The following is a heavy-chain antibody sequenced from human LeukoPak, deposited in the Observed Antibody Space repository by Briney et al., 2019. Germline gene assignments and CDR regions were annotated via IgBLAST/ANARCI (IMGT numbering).Heavy chain of an antibody. CDR3: ARLQGPYEQWLPFDY. V-gene: IGHV3-7*03. D-gene: IGHD5-18*01. J-gene: IGHJ4*02. Sequence: GGSLRLSCAVSGFSINNYWTTWYRQAPGKGLECVAHIKGDASEKYYLDSVKGRFTISRDNAKNSLYLQMNSLRAEDTAIYYCARLQGPYEQWLPFDYWDQGTLVTVSS. CDR2: IKGDASEK. CDR1: GFSINNYW.